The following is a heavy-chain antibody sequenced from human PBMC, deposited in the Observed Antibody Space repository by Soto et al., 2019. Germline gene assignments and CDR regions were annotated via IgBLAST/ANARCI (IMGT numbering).Heavy chain of an antibody. V-gene: IGHV3-7*01. CDR1: GFTSSTYW. Sequence: EVQLVESGGGLVQPGGSLRLSCAASGFTSSTYWMSWVRQAPGQGLECVANIKQDGSEKYYVDSVKGRFTISRDNARNSVFLQMDSLRAEDTAVYYCATFYDFGVVTASGYYMDVWGKGTTVTVSS. D-gene: IGHD3-3*01. J-gene: IGHJ6*03. CDR2: IKQDGSEK. CDR3: ATFYDFGVVTASGYYMDV.